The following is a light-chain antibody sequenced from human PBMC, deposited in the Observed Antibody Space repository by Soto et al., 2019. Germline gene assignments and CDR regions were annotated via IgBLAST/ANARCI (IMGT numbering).Light chain of an antibody. J-gene: IGKJ2*01. CDR3: QQLNSYPFT. CDR1: QGISSY. CDR2: AAS. V-gene: IGKV1-9*01. Sequence: DIQLTQXPSFLSTSVGDRVTITCRASQGISSYLAWYQQKPGKAPKLLIYAASTLQSGVPSRFSGSESGTEFTLTISSLQPEDFATYYCQQLNSYPFTFGQGTKLEIK.